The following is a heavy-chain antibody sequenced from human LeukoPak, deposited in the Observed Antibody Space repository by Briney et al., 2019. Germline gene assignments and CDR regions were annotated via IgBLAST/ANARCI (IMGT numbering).Heavy chain of an antibody. Sequence: GGSLRLSCAASRFTFSSYAMHWVRQAPGKGLEWVAVISYDGSNKYYADSVKGRFTISRDNSKNTLYLQMNSLRAEDTAVYYCARGYSSSWYYFDYWGQGTLVTVSS. CDR1: RFTFSSYA. CDR2: ISYDGSNK. CDR3: ARGYSSSWYYFDY. V-gene: IGHV3-30*04. D-gene: IGHD6-13*01. J-gene: IGHJ4*02.